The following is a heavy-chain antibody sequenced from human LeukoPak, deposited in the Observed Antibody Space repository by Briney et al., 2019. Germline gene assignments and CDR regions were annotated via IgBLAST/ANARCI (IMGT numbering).Heavy chain of an antibody. D-gene: IGHD6-13*01. CDR1: GYTFTGYY. CDR3: ARSRMAAAGYYFYYGMDV. V-gene: IGHV1-2*02. Sequence: ASVTVSCKASGYTFTGYYMYWVRQAPGQGLEWMGWINPNSGGTNNAQKFQGRVTMTRDTSSSTAYMELSRLRSDDTAVYYCARSRMAAAGYYFYYGMDVWGQGTTVTVSS. J-gene: IGHJ6*01. CDR2: INPNSGGT.